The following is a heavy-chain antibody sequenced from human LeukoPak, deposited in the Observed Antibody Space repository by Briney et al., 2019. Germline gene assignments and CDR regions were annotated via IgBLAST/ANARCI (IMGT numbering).Heavy chain of an antibody. CDR3: ARDPAYHYDSSGYFFDY. D-gene: IGHD3-22*01. J-gene: IGHJ4*02. Sequence: PRRSLRLSCAASGFTFSTYGTHWVRQAPGKGLEWVAVIWYDGSYKYYADSVKGRFTISRDNSKNTLYLQMNSLRVEDTAVYYCARDPAYHYDSSGYFFDYWGQGTLVTVSS. V-gene: IGHV3-33*01. CDR2: IWYDGSYK. CDR1: GFTFSTYG.